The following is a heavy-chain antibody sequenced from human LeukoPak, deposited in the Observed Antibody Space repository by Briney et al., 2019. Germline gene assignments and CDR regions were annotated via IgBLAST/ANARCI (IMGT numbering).Heavy chain of an antibody. V-gene: IGHV5-51*01. CDR2: IYPGDSDT. D-gene: IGHD3-22*01. Sequence: GESLKISCKGSGYSFTSYWIGWVRQMPGKGLEWMGIIYPGDSDTRYSSSFQGQVTISADKSISTAYLQWSSLKASDTAMYYCARQYDYYDSSGYYQVLDYWGQGTLVTVSS. J-gene: IGHJ4*02. CDR3: ARQYDYYDSSGYYQVLDY. CDR1: GYSFTSYW.